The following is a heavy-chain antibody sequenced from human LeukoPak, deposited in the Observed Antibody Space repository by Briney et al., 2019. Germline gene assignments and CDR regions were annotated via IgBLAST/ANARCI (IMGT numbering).Heavy chain of an antibody. J-gene: IGHJ4*02. CDR1: GGTFSSYA. D-gene: IGHD6-13*01. CDR2: IIPIFGTA. V-gene: IGHV1-69*13. Sequence: ASVKVSCKASGGTFSSYAISWVRQAPGQGLEWMGGIIPIFGTANYAQKFQGRVTITADESTSTAYMELSSLRSEDTAVYYCARDKQQLVSVYYFDYWGQGTLVTVSS. CDR3: ARDKQQLVSVYYFDY.